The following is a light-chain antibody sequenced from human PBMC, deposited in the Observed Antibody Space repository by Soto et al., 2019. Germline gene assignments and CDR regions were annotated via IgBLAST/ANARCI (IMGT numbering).Light chain of an antibody. CDR1: GSNIGAGYD. Sequence: QSVLTQPPSVSGAPGQRVTISCTGSGSNIGAGYDVHWYQQLPGTAPKLLIYANSNRPSGVPDRFSGSKSGTSASLAITGLQAEDEADYHCQSYDSSLSGYVFGTGTKVTAL. V-gene: IGLV1-40*01. CDR3: QSYDSSLSGYV. J-gene: IGLJ1*01. CDR2: ANS.